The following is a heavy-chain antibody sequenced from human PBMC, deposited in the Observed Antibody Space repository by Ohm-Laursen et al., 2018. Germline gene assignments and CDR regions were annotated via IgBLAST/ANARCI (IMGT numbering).Heavy chain of an antibody. V-gene: IGHV1-46*01. CDR2: INTGGGST. J-gene: IGHJ4*02. Sequence: SVNVSCKASGYTFTNYYMHWVRQAPGQGLEWMGIINTGGGSTSHAQKFQGRLTMTRDTSTSTVYMELSSLGSEDTAMYYCARGQPIDFWGQGTLVTVSS. CDR3: ARGQPIDF. CDR1: GYTFTNYY.